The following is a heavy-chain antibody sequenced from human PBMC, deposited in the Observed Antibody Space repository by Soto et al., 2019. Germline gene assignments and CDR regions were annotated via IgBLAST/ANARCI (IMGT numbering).Heavy chain of an antibody. V-gene: IGHV4-39*01. CDR1: GGSVSSWSYS. J-gene: IGHJ6*02. CDR3: ARLNGYCISTNCHGYYGMDV. Sequence: SQTKRLTWTVCGGSVSSWSYSWCWISQSPGKGLEWIGTIYSSENTYYNPSLLSRVTISVDTSKNEFSLRLGSVTAADTAVYYCARLNGYCISTNCHGYYGMDVWRQGTTVTVSS. CDR2: IYSSENT. D-gene: IGHD2-2*03.